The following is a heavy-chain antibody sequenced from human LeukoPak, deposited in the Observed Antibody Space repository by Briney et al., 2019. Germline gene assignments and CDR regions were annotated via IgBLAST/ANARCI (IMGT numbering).Heavy chain of an antibody. CDR3: ARGSDIVVVPAASDY. D-gene: IGHD2-2*01. J-gene: IGHJ4*02. CDR1: GYTFTSYG. CDR2: ISAYNGNT. V-gene: IGHV1-18*01. Sequence: ASVKVSCKASGYTFTSYGISWVRQAPGQGLEWMGWISAYNGNTNYAQKLQGRVTMTTDTSTGTAYMELRSLRSDDTAVYYCARGSDIVVVPAASDYWGQGTLVTVSS.